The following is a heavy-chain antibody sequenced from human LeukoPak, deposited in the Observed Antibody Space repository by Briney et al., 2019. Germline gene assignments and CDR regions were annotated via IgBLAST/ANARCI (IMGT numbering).Heavy chain of an antibody. Sequence: TSETLSLTCSVSGGSINSEDYYWSWIRQPAGQALEWIGRIYKTGSPNYSPSVRSRVTISVDTSRNQFSLTLKSVTAADTALYFCARSLHDVLALDYWGRGIQVTVSS. V-gene: IGHV4-61*02. J-gene: IGHJ4*02. CDR2: IYKTGSP. CDR1: GGSINSEDYY. D-gene: IGHD3-3*01. CDR3: ARSLHDVLALDY.